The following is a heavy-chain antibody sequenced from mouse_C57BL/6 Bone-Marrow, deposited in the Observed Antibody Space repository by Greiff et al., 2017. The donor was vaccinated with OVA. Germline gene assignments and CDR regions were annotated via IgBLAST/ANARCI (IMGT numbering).Heavy chain of an antibody. V-gene: IGHV2-6*01. Sequence: QVQLKQSGPGLVAPSQSLSITCTVSGFSLTSYGVDWVRQSPGKGLEWLGVIWGVGSTNYNSALKSRLRISKDNSKSQVFLKMNSLQTDDTAMYYCASFYYGYDWFAYWGQGTLVTVSA. CDR1: GFSLTSYG. CDR2: IWGVGST. CDR3: ASFYYGYDWFAY. D-gene: IGHD2-2*01. J-gene: IGHJ3*01.